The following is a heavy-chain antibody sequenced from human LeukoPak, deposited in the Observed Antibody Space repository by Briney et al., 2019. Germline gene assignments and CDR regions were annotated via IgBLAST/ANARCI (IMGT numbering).Heavy chain of an antibody. CDR3: ARDRYGYSGYDQGSGFDY. CDR1: GYTFTSYG. V-gene: IGHV1-18*01. D-gene: IGHD5-12*01. Sequence: ASVKVSCKASGYTFTSYGISWVRQAPGQGLEWMGWISAYNGNTNYAQKLQGRVTMTTDTSTSTAYMELSSLRSEDTAVYYCARDRYGYSGYDQGSGFDYWGQGTLVTVSS. CDR2: ISAYNGNT. J-gene: IGHJ4*02.